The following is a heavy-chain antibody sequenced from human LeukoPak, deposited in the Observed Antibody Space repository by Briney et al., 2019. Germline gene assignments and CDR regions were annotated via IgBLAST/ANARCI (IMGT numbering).Heavy chain of an antibody. V-gene: IGHV1-69*06. CDR3: ASLSGGSFDFDY. D-gene: IGHD2-15*01. Sequence: ASVKVSCKASGGTFSSYAISWVRQAPGQGLEWMGGIIPIFGTANYAQKFQGRVTITADKPTSTAYMELSSLRSEDTAVYYCASLSGGSFDFDYWGQGTLVTVSS. CDR1: GGTFSSYA. CDR2: IIPIFGTA. J-gene: IGHJ4*02.